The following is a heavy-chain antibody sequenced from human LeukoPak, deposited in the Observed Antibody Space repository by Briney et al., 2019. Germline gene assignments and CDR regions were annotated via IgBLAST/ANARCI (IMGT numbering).Heavy chain of an antibody. CDR1: GYTFTSYG. D-gene: IGHD3-3*01. CDR2: ISAYNGNT. V-gene: IGHV1-18*01. J-gene: IGHJ4*02. CDR3: ARALADFWSGYYTEYYFDY. Sequence: ASVKVSCKASGYTFTSYGISWVRQAPGQGLEWMGWISAYNGNTNYAQKLQGRVAMTTDTSTSTAYMELRSLRSDDTAVYYCARALADFWSGYYTEYYFDYWGQGTLVTVSS.